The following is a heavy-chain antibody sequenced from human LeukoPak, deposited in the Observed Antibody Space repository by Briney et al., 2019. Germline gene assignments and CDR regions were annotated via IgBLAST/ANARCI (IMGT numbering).Heavy chain of an antibody. V-gene: IGHV1-3*01. Sequence: ASVKVSCKASGYTFTSYAMHWVRQAPGQRLEWMGWINAGNGNTKYSQKFQXRVTITRDTSASTAYMELSSLRSEDTAVYYCARAEGSSGWYLTFDYWGQGTLVTVSS. D-gene: IGHD6-19*01. CDR3: ARAEGSSGWYLTFDY. CDR1: GYTFTSYA. J-gene: IGHJ4*02. CDR2: INAGNGNT.